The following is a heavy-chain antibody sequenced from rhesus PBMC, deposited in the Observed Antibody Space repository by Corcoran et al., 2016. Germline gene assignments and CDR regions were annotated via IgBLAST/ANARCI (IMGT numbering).Heavy chain of an antibody. V-gene: IGHV3S5*01. Sequence: EVQLVETGGGLVQPGGSLKLACAASGFTFSSYGMSWVRPSPGKGIEWVSALNSGGGSTYYEGSVKGRFTISRDNSKNTLSLQMNSLRAEDTAVYYCAKIEPPFDYWGQGVLVTVSS. CDR3: AKIEPPFDY. CDR1: GFTFSSYG. J-gene: IGHJ4*01. CDR2: LNSGGGST.